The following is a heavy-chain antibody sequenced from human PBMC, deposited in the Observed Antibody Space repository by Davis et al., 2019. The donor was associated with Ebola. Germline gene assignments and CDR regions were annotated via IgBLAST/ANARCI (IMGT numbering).Heavy chain of an antibody. CDR3: GRAPYSSTWYALEY. D-gene: IGHD6-13*01. CDR1: GFTFSSYA. Sequence: GGSLRLSCAASGFTFSSYAMSWVRQAPGKGLEWVSGISGRGDNTHYAQAVKGRFTISRDSSKNMVYLQMNSLRAEDTAVYYCGRAPYSSTWYALEYWGLGTLVTVSS. V-gene: IGHV3-23*01. J-gene: IGHJ4*02. CDR2: ISGRGDNT.